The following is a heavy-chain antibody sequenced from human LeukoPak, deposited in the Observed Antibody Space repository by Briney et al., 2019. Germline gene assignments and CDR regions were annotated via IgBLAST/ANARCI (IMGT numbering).Heavy chain of an antibody. CDR1: GGSFSGYY. J-gene: IGHJ6*02. D-gene: IGHD6-6*01. CDR3: AREGYSSSSLHV. CDR2: INHSGST. V-gene: IGHV4-34*01. Sequence: SETLSLTCAVYGGSFSGYYWSWIRQPPGKGLEWIGEINHSGSTNYNPSLMSRVTISVDTSKNQFSLKLSSVTAADTAVYYCAREGYSSSSLHVWGQGTTVTVSS.